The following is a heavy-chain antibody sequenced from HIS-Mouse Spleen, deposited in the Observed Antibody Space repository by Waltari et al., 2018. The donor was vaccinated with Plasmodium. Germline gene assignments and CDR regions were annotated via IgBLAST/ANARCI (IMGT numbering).Heavy chain of an antibody. J-gene: IGHJ2*01. D-gene: IGHD6-13*01. V-gene: IGHV3-7*01. CDR2: IKQDGSEK. Sequence: EVQLVESGGGWVQPGGSLRLSCAGSGSPLSSYWMSWVRQAPGKGLEWVANIKQDGSEKYYVDSVKGRFTISRDNAKNSLYLQMNSLRAEDTAVYYCASSWYWYFDLWGRGTLVTVSS. CDR3: ASSWYWYFDL. CDR1: GSPLSSYW.